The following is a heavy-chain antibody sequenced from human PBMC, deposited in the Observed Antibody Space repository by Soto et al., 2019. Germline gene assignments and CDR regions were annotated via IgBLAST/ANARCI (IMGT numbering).Heavy chain of an antibody. CDR3: ARVPVGAYGKFDP. D-gene: IGHD2-8*02. V-gene: IGHV3-74*01. CDR2: INPDGSRI. J-gene: IGHJ5*02. Sequence: EVQLVESGGGLVQAGGSLRLSCAASGFALSSYWMHWVRRVPGKGLVWVSRINPDGSRIDYADSVRGGFTISRDNAKNTLFLQMNNLRAEDTALYHCARVPVGAYGKFDPWGQGTLVTVSS. CDR1: GFALSSYW.